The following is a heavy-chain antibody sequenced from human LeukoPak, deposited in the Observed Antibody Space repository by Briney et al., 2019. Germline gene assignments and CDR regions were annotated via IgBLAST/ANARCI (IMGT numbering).Heavy chain of an antibody. CDR2: VSGADGTT. J-gene: IGHJ1*01. CDR3: AKDPSSTSCCLYFQH. CDR1: GFTFSAYG. D-gene: IGHD2-2*01. Sequence: GGSLRLSCAASGFTFSAYGMSWVRQSPRKGLEWVSGVSGADGTTYYADSVKGRFTISRDNSKNTLYLQMNSLRAEDTAVYYCAKDPSSTSCCLYFQHWGQGTLVTVSS. V-gene: IGHV3-23*01.